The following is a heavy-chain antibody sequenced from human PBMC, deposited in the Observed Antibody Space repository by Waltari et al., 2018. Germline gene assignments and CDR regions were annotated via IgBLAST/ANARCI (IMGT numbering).Heavy chain of an antibody. V-gene: IGHV1-69*01. D-gene: IGHD3-10*01. CDR1: GGTSSSYT. J-gene: IGHJ6*03. CDR2: IIPIFGTA. CDR3: ARMYHYYGSGCYYAYYYYMDV. Sequence: VQLVQSAAEVKKPGSSVKVSCKASGGTSSSYTLSWVPHAPGQELARMGGIIPIFGTANYAQKFQGRVTITADESTNTAYMELSSLRSEDTAVYYCARMYHYYGSGCYYAYYYYMDVWGKGTTVTVSS.